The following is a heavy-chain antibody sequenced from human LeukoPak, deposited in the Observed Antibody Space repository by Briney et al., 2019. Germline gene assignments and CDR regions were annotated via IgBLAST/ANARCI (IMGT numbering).Heavy chain of an antibody. V-gene: IGHV4-59*01. J-gene: IGHJ6*03. CDR3: ARSSASVLRFLEWLPVYMDV. D-gene: IGHD3-3*01. Sequence: SETLSLTCTVSGGSISSYYWSWIRQPPGKGLEWIGYIYYSGSTNYNPSLKSRVTISVDTSKNQFSLKLSSVTAADTAVYYCARSSASVLRFLEWLPVYMDVWGKGTTVTVSS. CDR2: IYYSGST. CDR1: GGSISSYY.